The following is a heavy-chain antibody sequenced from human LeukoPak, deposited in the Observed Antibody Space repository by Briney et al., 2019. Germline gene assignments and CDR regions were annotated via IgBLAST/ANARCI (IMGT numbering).Heavy chain of an antibody. J-gene: IGHJ4*02. CDR1: GFTFSSYE. Sequence: GGSLSLSCAASGFTFSSYEMNWVRQAPGKGLEWVSYISSSGSTIYYADSVKGRFTISRDNAKNSLYLQMNSLRAEDTAVYYCARVYSGSDYFDYWGQGTLVTVSS. V-gene: IGHV3-48*03. D-gene: IGHD1-26*01. CDR3: ARVYSGSDYFDY. CDR2: ISSSGSTI.